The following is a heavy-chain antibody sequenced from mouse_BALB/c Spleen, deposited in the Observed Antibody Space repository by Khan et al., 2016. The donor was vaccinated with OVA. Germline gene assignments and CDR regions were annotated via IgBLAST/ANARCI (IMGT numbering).Heavy chain of an antibody. J-gene: IGHJ1*01. CDR3: VKTYYRYDRYVDV. CDR2: INTYTGEP. Sequence: QIQLVQSGPELTKPGETVKISCKASGYTFTNYGMNWVKQAPGKGLKWMGWINTYTGEPTYADDFKGRFAFSLEPSARTASLPINNLKNEDMATYFCVKTYYRYDRYVDVWGAGTTVTVSS. D-gene: IGHD2-14*01. V-gene: IGHV9-1*02. CDR1: GYTFTNYG.